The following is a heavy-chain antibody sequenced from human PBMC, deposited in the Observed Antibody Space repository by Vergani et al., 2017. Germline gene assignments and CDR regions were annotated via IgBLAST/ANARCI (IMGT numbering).Heavy chain of an antibody. Sequence: EVQLVESGGGLVQPGGSLRLSCAASGFTFSSYSMNWVRQAPGKGLEWVSYISSSSSTIYYAASVKGRFTISIDNAKNSLYLQMNSLRAEDTAVYYCAGPLVVVAGNVDYWGQGTLVTVSS. D-gene: IGHD2-15*01. CDR3: AGPLVVVAGNVDY. CDR2: ISSSSSTI. J-gene: IGHJ4*02. CDR1: GFTFSSYS. V-gene: IGHV3-48*01.